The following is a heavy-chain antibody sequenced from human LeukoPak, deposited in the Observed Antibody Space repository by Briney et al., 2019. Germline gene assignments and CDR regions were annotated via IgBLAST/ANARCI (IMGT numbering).Heavy chain of an antibody. CDR2: VSASGDKT. CDR3: ARDIHDRSGYYYDY. J-gene: IGHJ4*02. V-gene: IGHV3-23*01. D-gene: IGHD3-22*01. CDR1: GFSFSVYT. Sequence: GGSLRLSCVASGFSFSVYTMSWVRQAPGKGLEWISAVSASGDKTYYADSVKGRFTVSRDNSKDTLYLHMNRLRAEDTALYYCARDIHDRSGYYYDYWGQRTLVTVSS.